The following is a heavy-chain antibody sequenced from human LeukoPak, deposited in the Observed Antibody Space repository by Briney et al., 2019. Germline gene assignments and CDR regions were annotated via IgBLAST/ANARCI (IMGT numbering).Heavy chain of an antibody. CDR2: IIPIFDTA. CDR3: AGGQLLSNYFDY. V-gene: IGHV1-69*06. CDR1: GGTFSSYA. D-gene: IGHD2-2*01. Sequence: SVKVSCKASGGTFSSYAISWVRQAPGQGLEWMGGIIPIFDTANYAQKFQGRVTITADKSTSTAYMELSSLRSEDTAVYYCAGGQLLSNYFDYWGQGTLVTVSS. J-gene: IGHJ4*02.